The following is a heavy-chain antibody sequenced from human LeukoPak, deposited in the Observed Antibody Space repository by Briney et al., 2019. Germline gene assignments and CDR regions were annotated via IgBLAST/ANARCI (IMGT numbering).Heavy chain of an antibody. D-gene: IGHD5-18*01. V-gene: IGHV3-7*01. J-gene: IGHJ4*02. Sequence: GGSLRLSCAASGFTFSYYWMSWVRQAPGKGLEWVANIKQDGTDKYYVDSVRGRFTISRDNAKNTLYLQMNRLRAEDTAVYYCARDLGYNYGPFDYWGQGTLVTVSS. CDR1: GFTFSYYW. CDR2: IKQDGTDK. CDR3: ARDLGYNYGPFDY.